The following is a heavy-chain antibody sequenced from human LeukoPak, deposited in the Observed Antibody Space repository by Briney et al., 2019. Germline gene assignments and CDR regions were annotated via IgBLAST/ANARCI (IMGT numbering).Heavy chain of an antibody. Sequence: GGSLRLSCAASGFTFSSYWMSWVRQAPGKGLEWVANIKQDGSEKYYVDSVKGRFTISRDNAKNSLYLQMNSLRAEDTAVYFCGYGSGSYFSPWGQGTLVTVSS. CDR3: GYGSGSYFSP. CDR1: GFTFSSYW. V-gene: IGHV3-7*01. J-gene: IGHJ5*02. D-gene: IGHD3-10*01. CDR2: IKQDGSEK.